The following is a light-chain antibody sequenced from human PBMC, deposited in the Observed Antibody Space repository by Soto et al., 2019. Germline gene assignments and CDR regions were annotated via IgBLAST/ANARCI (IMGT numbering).Light chain of an antibody. CDR1: ESVSRN. CDR3: QQYGGSPSIT. Sequence: VVMTQSPATLSVSPGERATLSCRASESVSRNLAWYQQKPGQAPRLLIYGESRRATGIPDRFSGSGSGTDFTLAIRRLEPEDSAVYYCQQYGGSPSITFGQGTRLEIK. V-gene: IGKV3-20*01. J-gene: IGKJ5*01. CDR2: GES.